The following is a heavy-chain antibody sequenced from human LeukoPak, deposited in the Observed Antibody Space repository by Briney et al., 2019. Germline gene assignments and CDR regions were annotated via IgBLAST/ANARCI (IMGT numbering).Heavy chain of an antibody. V-gene: IGHV3-30*03. CDR3: ARETISSGWYEGDY. CDR2: ISYDGSNK. D-gene: IGHD6-19*01. CDR1: GFTVSSSY. Sequence: GGSLRLSCAASGFTVSSSYMSWVRQAPGKGLEWVAVISYDGSNKYYADSVKGRFTISRDNSKNTLYLQMNSLRAEDTAVYYCARETISSGWYEGDYWGQGTLVTVSS. J-gene: IGHJ4*02.